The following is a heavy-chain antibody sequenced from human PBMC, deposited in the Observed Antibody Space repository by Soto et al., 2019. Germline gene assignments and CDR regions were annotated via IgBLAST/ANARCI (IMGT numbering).Heavy chain of an antibody. Sequence: GGSLRLSCAASGFTVSSNCMSWVRQAPGKGLEWVSVIYSGGSTYYADSVKGRFTVSRDNSKNTLYLQMNSLRAEDTAVYYCARDNSNNPSYYYGMDVWGQGTTVTVSS. CDR1: GFTVSSNC. CDR2: IYSGGST. D-gene: IGHD4-4*01. J-gene: IGHJ6*02. V-gene: IGHV3-66*01. CDR3: ARDNSNNPSYYYGMDV.